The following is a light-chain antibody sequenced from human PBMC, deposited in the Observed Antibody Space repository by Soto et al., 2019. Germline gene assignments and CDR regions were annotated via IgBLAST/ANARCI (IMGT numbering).Light chain of an antibody. CDR1: QSLLHSNGYNY. CDR2: LGS. Sequence: DIVMTQSPLSLPVTPGEPASISCRSSQSLLHSNGYNYLDWYLQKPGQSPQLLIYLGSNRASGVPDMFSGSGSGTDFTLKISRVEAEDVGVYYYMQALQTPGKFGQGTKVEIK. CDR3: MQALQTPGK. V-gene: IGKV2-28*01. J-gene: IGKJ1*01.